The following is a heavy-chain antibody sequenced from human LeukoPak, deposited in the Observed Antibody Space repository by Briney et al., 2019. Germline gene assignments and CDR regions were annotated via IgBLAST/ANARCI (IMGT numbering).Heavy chain of an antibody. J-gene: IGHJ4*02. Sequence: PGGSLRLSCAASGFIFSSYSMNWVRQAPGKGLEWVSSISSSSTYIYYADSVKGRFTISRDNSKNTLYLQMNSLRAEDTAVYYCAKAGHYYDSSGYYYFDYWGQGTLVTVSS. CDR1: GFIFSSYS. CDR2: ISSSSTYI. V-gene: IGHV3-21*01. D-gene: IGHD3-22*01. CDR3: AKAGHYYDSSGYYYFDY.